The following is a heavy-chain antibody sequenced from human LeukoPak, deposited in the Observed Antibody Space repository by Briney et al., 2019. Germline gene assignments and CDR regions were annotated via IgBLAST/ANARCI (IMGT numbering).Heavy chain of an antibody. Sequence: SETLSLTCTVSGGSISSYYWRWIRQPAGKGLEWIGRIYTSGSTNYNPSPKSRVNMSVDTSKNQFSLKLSSVTGADTAVYYCARDPLLRYSAHAFDIWGQGTMVTVSS. D-gene: IGHD3-9*01. J-gene: IGHJ3*02. CDR3: ARDPLLRYSAHAFDI. CDR2: IYTSGST. V-gene: IGHV4-4*07. CDR1: GGSISSYY.